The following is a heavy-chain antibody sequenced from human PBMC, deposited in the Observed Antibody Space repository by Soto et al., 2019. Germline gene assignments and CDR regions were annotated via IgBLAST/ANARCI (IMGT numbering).Heavy chain of an antibody. J-gene: IGHJ6*02. D-gene: IGHD3-3*01. CDR1: GFTFSSYA. CDR2: VTGSSVST. CDR3: ARDKLDDFYGMDV. V-gene: IGHV3-23*01. Sequence: GGSLRLSCAASGFTFSSYAMSWVRQAPGKGLEWVLTVTGSSVSTYYADSVKGRFTISRDNSKNTLYLQMNSLRAEDTAVYYCARDKLDDFYGMDVWGQGTTVTVSS.